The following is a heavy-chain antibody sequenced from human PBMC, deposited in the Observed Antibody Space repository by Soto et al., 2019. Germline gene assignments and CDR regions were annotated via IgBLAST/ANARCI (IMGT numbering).Heavy chain of an antibody. Sequence: QVQLQQWGAGLLKPSETLSLTCAVYGGSFSGYYWSWIRQPPGKGLEWIGEINHGGITNYNPSLKGRVTISIDTSKNQFSLKLSSVTAADTAVYYCASDRSGLGSWGQGTLVTVSS. CDR3: ASDRSGLGS. D-gene: IGHD3-10*01. CDR1: GGSFSGYY. CDR2: INHGGIT. J-gene: IGHJ5*02. V-gene: IGHV4-34*01.